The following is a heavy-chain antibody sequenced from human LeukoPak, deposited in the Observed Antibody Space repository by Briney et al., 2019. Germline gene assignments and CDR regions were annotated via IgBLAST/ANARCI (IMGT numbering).Heavy chain of an antibody. V-gene: IGHV3-23*01. CDR1: GFTFSNYA. D-gene: IGHD4-23*01. Sequence: GGSLRLSCAASGFTFSNYAMSWVRQAPGKGLEWVSTISGSGGSTYCADFVKGRFTISRDNSKNTLYVQMDSLRAEDTAVYYCAKASGSVIRWHADYWGQGTMLTVSS. J-gene: IGHJ4*02. CDR3: AKASGSVIRWHADY. CDR2: ISGSGGST.